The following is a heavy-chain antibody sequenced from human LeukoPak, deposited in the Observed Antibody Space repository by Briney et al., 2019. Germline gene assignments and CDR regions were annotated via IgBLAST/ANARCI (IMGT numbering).Heavy chain of an antibody. D-gene: IGHD3-10*01. CDR3: ARGLRYYGSGSYYY. J-gene: IGHJ4*02. Sequence: SETLSLTCAVSGGSISSNNWWGWVRQPPGKGLEWIGEIYHSGSPNYNPSLKSRVTISVDKSRNHFSLNLSSVTAADTAVYYCARGLRYYGSGSYYYWGQGTLVTVSS. CDR2: IYHSGSP. CDR1: GGSISSNNW. V-gene: IGHV4-4*02.